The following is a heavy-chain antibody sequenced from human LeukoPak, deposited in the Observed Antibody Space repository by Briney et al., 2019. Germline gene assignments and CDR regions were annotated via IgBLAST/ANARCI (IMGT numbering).Heavy chain of an antibody. J-gene: IGHJ6*03. V-gene: IGHV3-23*01. CDR3: AKGTNQLLYFMGAVYCYYMDV. CDR2: ISGSGGST. D-gene: IGHD2-2*02. Sequence: GGSLRLSCAASGFTFSSYAMSWVRQAPGKGLEWVSAISGSGGSTYYADSVKGRFTISRDNSKNTLYLQMNSLRAEDTAVYYCAKGTNQLLYFMGAVYCYYMDVWGKGTTVTVSS. CDR1: GFTFSSYA.